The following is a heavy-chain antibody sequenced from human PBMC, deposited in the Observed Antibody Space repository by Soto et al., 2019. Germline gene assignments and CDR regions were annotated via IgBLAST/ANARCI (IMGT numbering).Heavy chain of an antibody. Sequence: GGSLRLSCAASGFTFSSYSMNWVRQAPGKGLERVSSISSSSSYIYYADSVKGRFTISRDNAKNSLYLQMNSLRAEDTAVYYCAREAYITGTTHWFDPWGQGTLVTVSS. CDR3: AREAYITGTTHWFDP. CDR2: ISSSSSYI. D-gene: IGHD1-7*01. CDR1: GFTFSSYS. J-gene: IGHJ5*02. V-gene: IGHV3-21*01.